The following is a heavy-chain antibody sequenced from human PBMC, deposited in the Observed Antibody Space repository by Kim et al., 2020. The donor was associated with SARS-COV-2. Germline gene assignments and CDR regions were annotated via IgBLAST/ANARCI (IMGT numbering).Heavy chain of an antibody. D-gene: IGHD3-3*01. V-gene: IGHV3-48*02. CDR2: ISSSSSTI. Sequence: GGSLRLSCAASGFTFSSYSMNWVRQAPGKGLEWVSYISSSSSTIYYADSVKGRFTISRDNAKNSLYLQMNSLRDEDTAVYYCARDTDFWSGPTSDAFDIWGQGTMVTVSS. CDR3: ARDTDFWSGPTSDAFDI. J-gene: IGHJ3*02. CDR1: GFTFSSYS.